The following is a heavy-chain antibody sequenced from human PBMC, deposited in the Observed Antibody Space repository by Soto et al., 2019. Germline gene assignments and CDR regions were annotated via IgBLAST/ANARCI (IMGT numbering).Heavy chain of an antibody. D-gene: IGHD3-10*01. CDR3: ARVRRFGELLSTDAEYFQH. Sequence: QVQLQESGPGLVKPSQTLSLTCTVSGGSISSGGYYWSWIRQHPGKGLEWIGYIYYSGSTYYNPSLKSRVTISVDTSKNQFSLKLSSVTAADTAVYYCARVRRFGELLSTDAEYFQHWGQGTLVTVSS. J-gene: IGHJ1*01. V-gene: IGHV4-31*03. CDR1: GGSISSGGYY. CDR2: IYYSGST.